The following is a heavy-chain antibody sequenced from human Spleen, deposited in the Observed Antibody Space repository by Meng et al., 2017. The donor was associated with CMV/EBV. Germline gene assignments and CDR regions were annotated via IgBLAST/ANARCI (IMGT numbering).Heavy chain of an antibody. D-gene: IGHD2-2*01. J-gene: IGHJ6*02. CDR3: ARGLGYCSSTSCRHYGMDV. CDR2: INSDGSST. CDR1: GITFSSYW. Sequence: GGSLRLSCAASGITFSSYWMHWVRQAPGKGLVWVSRINSDGSSTSYAESVKGRITISRDNAKNTLFLQMNSLRAEDTAVYYCARGLGYCSSTSCRHYGMDVWGQGTTVTVSS. V-gene: IGHV3-74*01.